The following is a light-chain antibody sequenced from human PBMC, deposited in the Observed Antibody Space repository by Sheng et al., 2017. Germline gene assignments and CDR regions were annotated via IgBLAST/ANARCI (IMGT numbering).Light chain of an antibody. V-gene: IGLV8-61*01. J-gene: IGLJ2*01. CDR1: SGSVSTSYY. CDR3: MLYMGSGISL. CDR2: TTN. Sequence: QTVVTQEPSFSVSPGGTVTLTCGLSSGSVSTSYYPSWYQQTPGQAPRTLIYTTNTRSSGVPDRFSGSILGNKAALTITGAQADDESHYYCMLYMGSGISLFGGGTKLTVL.